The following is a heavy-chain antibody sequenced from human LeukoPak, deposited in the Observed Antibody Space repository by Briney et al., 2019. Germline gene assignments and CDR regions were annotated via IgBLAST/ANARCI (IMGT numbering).Heavy chain of an antibody. CDR3: ARAASDYYDSSGYPNY. CDR1: GGSFSGYY. Sequence: SETLSLTCAVYGGSFSGYYWSWIRQPPGKGLGWIGEINHSGSTNYNPSLKSRVTISVDTSKNQFSLKLSSVTAADTAVYYCARAASDYYDSSGYPNYWGQGTLVTVSP. D-gene: IGHD3-22*01. V-gene: IGHV4-34*01. CDR2: INHSGST. J-gene: IGHJ4*02.